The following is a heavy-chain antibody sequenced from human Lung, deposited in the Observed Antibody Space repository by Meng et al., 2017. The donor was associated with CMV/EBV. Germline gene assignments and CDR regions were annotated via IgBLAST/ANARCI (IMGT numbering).Heavy chain of an antibody. CDR1: GFPFRTNS. Sequence: GESLKISCAASGFPFRTNSMNWVRQAPGKGLEWVSYISGSNGNIYYADSVKGRFTISRDNTKKSLFLQMNSLRVEDTAVYYCARGPTDYYALDVWGQGTPVTVSS. CDR3: ARGPTDYYALDV. V-gene: IGHV3-48*04. CDR2: ISGSNGNI. D-gene: IGHD4-11*01. J-gene: IGHJ6*02.